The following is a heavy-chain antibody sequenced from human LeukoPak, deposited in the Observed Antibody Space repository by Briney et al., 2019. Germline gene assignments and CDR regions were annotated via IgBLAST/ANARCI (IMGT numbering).Heavy chain of an antibody. CDR3: ASNPPATSTEDDYYYYYYMDV. CDR1: GVTFSDYA. J-gene: IGHJ6*03. CDR2: FIPILDTA. Sequence: GASVKVSCKASGVTFSDYALNWVRQAPGQGLEWMGVFIPILDTANSTQKFQGRVTITADESTSTAYMELSSLRSEDTAVYYCASNPPATSTEDDYYYYYYMDVWGKGTTVTISS. D-gene: IGHD6-13*01. V-gene: IGHV1-69*13.